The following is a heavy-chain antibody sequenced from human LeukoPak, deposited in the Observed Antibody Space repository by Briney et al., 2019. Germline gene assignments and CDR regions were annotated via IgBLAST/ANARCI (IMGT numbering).Heavy chain of an antibody. D-gene: IGHD3-16*02. CDR1: GGSFSGYY. Sequence: SETLSLTCAVYGGSFSGYYWSWIRQPPGKGLEWIGEINHSGSTNYNPSLKSRVTISVDTSKNQFSLKLSSVTAADTAVYYCARRRTFGGVIVIRKNNWFDPWGQGTLVTVSS. CDR2: INHSGST. V-gene: IGHV4-34*01. CDR3: ARRRTFGGVIVIRKNNWFDP. J-gene: IGHJ5*02.